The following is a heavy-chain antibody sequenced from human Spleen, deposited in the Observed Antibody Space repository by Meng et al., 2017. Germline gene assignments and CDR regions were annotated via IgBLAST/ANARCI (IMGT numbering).Heavy chain of an antibody. CDR3: ARAATVVTPGDY. V-gene: IGHV1-69*01. CDR2: IIPIFGTA. CDR1: EATLSSYA. J-gene: IGHJ4*02. D-gene: IGHD4-23*01. Sequence: GCVATNPVSPVQLACKASEATLSSYAIRLVRQAPGQVLEWMGGIIPIFGTANYAQKFQGRVTITADESTSTAYMELSSLRSEDTAVYYCARAATVVTPGDYWGQGTLVTVSS.